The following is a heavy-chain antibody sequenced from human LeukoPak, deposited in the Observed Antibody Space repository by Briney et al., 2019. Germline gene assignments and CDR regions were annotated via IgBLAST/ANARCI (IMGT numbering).Heavy chain of an antibody. D-gene: IGHD5-24*01. V-gene: IGHV1-58*01. Sequence: ASVKVSCKASGFTFTSSAVQRVRQARGQRLEWIGWIVVGSGNTNYAQKFQERVTITRDMSTSTAYMELSSLRSEDTAVYYCAAPPSDGGGYRMPWGQGTLVTVSS. J-gene: IGHJ5*02. CDR3: AAPPSDGGGYRMP. CDR1: GFTFTSSA. CDR2: IVVGSGNT.